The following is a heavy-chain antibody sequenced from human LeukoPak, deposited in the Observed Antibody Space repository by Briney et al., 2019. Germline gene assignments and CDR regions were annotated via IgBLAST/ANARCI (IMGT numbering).Heavy chain of an antibody. Sequence: PGGSLRLSCAASGFTFSSYGMTWVRQAPGEGLEWVSAISGSGVSTFYADSVKGRFTISRDNSKNTVYLQMNSLRADDTAVYYCARSVGDLLFSGAFHVWGRGTMVIVSS. J-gene: IGHJ3*01. D-gene: IGHD3-10*01. V-gene: IGHV3-23*01. CDR3: ARSVGDLLFSGAFHV. CDR1: GFTFSSYG. CDR2: ISGSGVST.